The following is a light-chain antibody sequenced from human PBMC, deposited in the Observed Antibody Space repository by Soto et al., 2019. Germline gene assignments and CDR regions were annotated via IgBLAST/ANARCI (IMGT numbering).Light chain of an antibody. CDR1: SSDVGAYNY. V-gene: IGLV2-14*01. CDR3: SSYSSSITPL. CDR2: EVS. J-gene: IGLJ2*01. Sequence: QSALTQPASVSGSPGQSITISCTGTSSDVGAYNYVSWYQQHPGKAPKLIISEVSDRPSGVSNRFSGYKSGNTASLTISGYQAEDEADYYCSSYSSSITPLFGGGTKLTVL.